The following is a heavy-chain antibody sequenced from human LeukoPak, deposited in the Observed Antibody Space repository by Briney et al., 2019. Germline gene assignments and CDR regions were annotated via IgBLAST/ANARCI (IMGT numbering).Heavy chain of an antibody. CDR1: GFTFSSYA. CDR3: AKDPDYGGNYHYMDV. D-gene: IGHD4-23*01. CDR2: ISYDGSNK. J-gene: IGHJ6*03. V-gene: IGHV3-30*04. Sequence: PGGSLRLSCAASGFTFSSYAMHWVRQAPGKGLEWVAVISYDGSNKYYADSVKGRFTISRANSKNTLYLQMNSLRAEDTAVYYCAKDPDYGGNYHYMDVWGKGTTVTISS.